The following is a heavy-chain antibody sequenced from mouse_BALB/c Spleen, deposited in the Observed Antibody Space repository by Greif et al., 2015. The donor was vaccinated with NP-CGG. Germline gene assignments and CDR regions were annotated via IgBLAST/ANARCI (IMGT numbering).Heavy chain of an antibody. V-gene: IGHV5-6-2*01. CDR1: GFTFSSYY. J-gene: IGHJ4*01. Sequence: EVKLVESGGGLVKLGGSLKLSCAASGFTFSSYYMSWVRQTPEKRLELVAAINSNGGSTYYPDTVKGRFTISRDNAKNTLYLQMSSLKSEDTALYYCARQDYNAMDYWGQGASVTVSS. CDR3: ARQDYNAMDY. CDR2: INSNGGST.